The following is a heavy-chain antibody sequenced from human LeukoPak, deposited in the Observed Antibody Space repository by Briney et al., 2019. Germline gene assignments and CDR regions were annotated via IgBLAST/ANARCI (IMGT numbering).Heavy chain of an antibody. CDR3: ARVHGGFYCMDV. V-gene: IGHV3-21*01. D-gene: IGHD2-15*01. Sequence: GGSLRLSCAASGFTFSSYSMNWVRQAPGKGPEWVSSITSGSTYIYYADSVKGRFTISRDNAKNSLYLQMNSLRAEDTALYYCARVHGGFYCMDVWGKGTTVTVPS. CDR1: GFTFSSYS. CDR2: ITSGSTYI. J-gene: IGHJ6*03.